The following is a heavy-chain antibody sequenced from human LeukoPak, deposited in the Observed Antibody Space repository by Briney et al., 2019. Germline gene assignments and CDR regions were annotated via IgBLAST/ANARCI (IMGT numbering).Heavy chain of an antibody. J-gene: IGHJ4*02. Sequence: GGSLRLSCAASDFSFTTYAMSWVRQAPGKGLEWVSSISGGGTITYYADSVKGRFTISRDNSKNALYLQMNSLRAEDTAVYYCARGGSGWHFDYWGQGTLVTVSS. CDR3: ARGGSGWHFDY. CDR2: ISGGGTIT. CDR1: DFSFTTYA. D-gene: IGHD6-19*01. V-gene: IGHV3-23*01.